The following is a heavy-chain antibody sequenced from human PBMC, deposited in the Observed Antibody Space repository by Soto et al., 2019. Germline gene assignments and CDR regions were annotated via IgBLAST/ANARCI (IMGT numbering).Heavy chain of an antibody. V-gene: IGHV3-30-3*01. CDR2: ISYDGSNK. D-gene: IGHD4-4*01. Sequence: QVQLVESGGGVVQSGRSLRLSCAASGFTFSSYAMHWVRQAPGKGLEWVAVISYDGSNKYYADSVKGRFTISRDNSKNTLYLQMNSLRAEDTAVYYCARPLWRNDYNWGYFDLWGRGTLVTVSS. CDR3: ARPLWRNDYNWGYFDL. J-gene: IGHJ2*01. CDR1: GFTFSSYA.